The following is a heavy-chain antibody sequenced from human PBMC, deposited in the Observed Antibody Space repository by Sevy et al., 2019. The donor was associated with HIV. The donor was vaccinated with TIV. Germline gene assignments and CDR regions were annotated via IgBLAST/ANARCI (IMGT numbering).Heavy chain of an antibody. J-gene: IGHJ6*02. CDR2: LGDSGAAT. Sequence: GGSLRLSCAASGFIFSSYAMSWVRQAPGKGLQWVSALGDSGAATYYADSVKGRFTISRDNSKNTLFLQLNSLRAKDTAVYYCARVVGALPGYYYGMDVWGQGTTVTVSS. D-gene: IGHD1-26*01. V-gene: IGHV3-23*01. CDR3: ARVVGALPGYYYGMDV. CDR1: GFIFSSYA.